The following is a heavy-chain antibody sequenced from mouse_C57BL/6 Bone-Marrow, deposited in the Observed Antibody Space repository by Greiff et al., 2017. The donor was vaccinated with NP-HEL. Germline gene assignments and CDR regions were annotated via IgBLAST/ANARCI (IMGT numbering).Heavy chain of an antibody. J-gene: IGHJ2*01. D-gene: IGHD3-1*01. V-gene: IGHV1-61*01. CDR2: IYPSDSET. CDR1: GYTFTSYW. Sequence: VQLQQPGAELVRPGSSVKLSCKASGYTFTSYWTDWVKQRPGQGLEWIGNIYPSDSETHYNQKFKDKATLTVDKSSSTAYMQLSSLTSEDSAVYYCARSGRGDYFDYWGQGTTLTVSS. CDR3: ARSGRGDYFDY.